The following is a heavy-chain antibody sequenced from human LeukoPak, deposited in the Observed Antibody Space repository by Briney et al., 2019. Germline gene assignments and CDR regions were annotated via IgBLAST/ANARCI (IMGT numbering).Heavy chain of an antibody. CDR1: NGSISSDTYF. CDR3: ARGGRSGSYSRD. D-gene: IGHD1-26*01. CDR2: IYYSGST. Sequence: PSETLSLTCTVSNGSISSDTYFWSWIRQPPGKGLEWIGYIYYSGSTNYNPSLKSRVTISVDTSKNQFSLKLSSVTAADTAVYYCARGGRSGSYSRDWGQGTLVTVSS. V-gene: IGHV4-61*01. J-gene: IGHJ4*02.